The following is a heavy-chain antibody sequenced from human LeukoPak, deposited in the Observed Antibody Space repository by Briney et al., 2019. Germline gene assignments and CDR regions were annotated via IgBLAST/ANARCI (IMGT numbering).Heavy chain of an antibody. CDR1: GGSISSSSYY. D-gene: IGHD2-15*01. J-gene: IGHJ6*03. V-gene: IGHV4-39*01. CDR3: AIFYCSGGSCYQYYSYYYMDV. Sequence: SETLSLTCTVSGGSISSSSYYWGWIRQPRGKGLEWIGSIYYSGSTYSNPSLQSRVTISVDTYKNQFSLKLNSVTAANTAVYYCAIFYCSGGSCYQYYSYYYMDVWGKGTTVTISS. CDR2: IYYSGST.